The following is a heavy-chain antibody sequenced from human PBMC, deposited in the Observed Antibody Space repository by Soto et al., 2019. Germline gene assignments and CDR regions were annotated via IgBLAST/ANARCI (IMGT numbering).Heavy chain of an antibody. CDR3: ARGIKGLPPSAFDI. J-gene: IGHJ3*02. V-gene: IGHV1-8*01. Sequence: ASVKVSCKASGYTFSNYDINWVRQATGQGLEWMGWLNPNTDRTGSAQKFQGRVTMTRNTSISTAYLELSGLRSDDTAVYYCARGIKGLPPSAFDIWGQGTRVTVS. D-gene: IGHD5-12*01. CDR2: LNPNTDRT. CDR1: GYTFSNYD.